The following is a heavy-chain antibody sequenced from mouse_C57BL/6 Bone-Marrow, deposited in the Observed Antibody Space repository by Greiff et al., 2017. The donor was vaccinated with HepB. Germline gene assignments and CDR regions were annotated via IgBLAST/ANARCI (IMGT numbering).Heavy chain of an antibody. Sequence: EVQLQQSGPVLVKPGASVKMSCKASGYTFTDYYMNWVKQSHGKSLEWIGVINPYNGCTSYNQKFKGKATLAVDKSSSTAYMELNSLTSEDSAVYCCARGDGYYVDYAMGYWGQGTSVTVSS. D-gene: IGHD2-3*01. CDR1: GYTFTDYY. CDR3: ARGDGYYVDYAMGY. J-gene: IGHJ4*01. V-gene: IGHV1-19*01. CDR2: INPYNGCT.